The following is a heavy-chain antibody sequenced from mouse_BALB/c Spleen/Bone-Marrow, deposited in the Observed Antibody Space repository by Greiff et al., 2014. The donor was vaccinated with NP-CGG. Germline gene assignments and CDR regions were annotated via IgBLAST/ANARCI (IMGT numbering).Heavy chain of an antibody. CDR2: IYPGDGNT. D-gene: IGHD1-1*02. J-gene: IGHJ1*01. V-gene: IGHV1-82*01. Sequence: QVQLKESGPELVKPGASVKISCRASGYVFSSSWMNWVKQRPGQGLEWIGRIYPGDGNTNYNGKFKGKATLTADTSSSTAYMQISSLTSVDSAVYFCARRRTSITSVVDYFDVWGAGTTVTVSS. CDR3: ARRRTSITSVVDYFDV. CDR1: GYVFSSSW.